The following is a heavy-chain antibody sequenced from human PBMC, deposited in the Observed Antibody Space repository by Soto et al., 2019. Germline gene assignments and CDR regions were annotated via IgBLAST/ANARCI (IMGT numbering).Heavy chain of an antibody. CDR2: IYYSGST. D-gene: IGHD4-4*01. CDR1: GGSISSGGYY. J-gene: IGHJ5*02. CDR3: ARDAHDYSITRPYNWFDP. V-gene: IGHV4-31*03. Sequence: QVQLQESGPGLVKPSQTLSLTCTVSGGSISSGGYYWSWIRQHPGKGLEWIGYIYYSGSTYYNPSLKSRVTISVDTSKNQFSLKLSSVTAADTAVYYCARDAHDYSITRPYNWFDPWGQGTLVTVSS.